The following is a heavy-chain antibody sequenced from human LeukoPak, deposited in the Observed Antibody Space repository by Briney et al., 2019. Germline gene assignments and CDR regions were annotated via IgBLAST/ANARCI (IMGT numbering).Heavy chain of an antibody. CDR1: GGSISSGSYY. D-gene: IGHD1-7*01. CDR3: ARIPNYPSSGVWFDP. CDR2: IYYSGST. Sequence: SETLSLTCTVSGGSISSGSYYWGWIRQPPGKGLEWIGSIYYSGSTYYNPSLKSRVTISVDTSKNQFSLKLSSVTAADTAVYYCARIPNYPSSGVWFDPWGQGTLVTVSS. J-gene: IGHJ5*02. V-gene: IGHV4-39*07.